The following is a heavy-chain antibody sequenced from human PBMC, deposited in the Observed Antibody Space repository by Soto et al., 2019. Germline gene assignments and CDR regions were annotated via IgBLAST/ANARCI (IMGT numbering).Heavy chain of an antibody. CDR3: ASLFARTYSPRTFDC. J-gene: IGHJ4*02. D-gene: IGHD2-15*01. CDR1: GFAFTSYW. CDR2: VKSDGTTA. Sequence: VRLSCEASGFAFTSYWMHWVRQAPGKGLVWAAGVKSDGTTATYADSVRGRFTISRDNAKNTLYLQMNSLSAEDTAVYYCASLFARTYSPRTFDCWGQGTPVTVSS. V-gene: IGHV3-74*01.